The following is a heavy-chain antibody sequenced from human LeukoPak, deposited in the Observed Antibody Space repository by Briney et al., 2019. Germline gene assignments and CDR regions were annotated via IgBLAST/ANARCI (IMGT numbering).Heavy chain of an antibody. CDR3: TRDESGTRRGWFEY. J-gene: IGHJ5*01. CDR1: GYTLTSYY. V-gene: IGHV1-46*01. Sequence: ASVKVSCKASGYTLTSYYMHWVRQAPGQGLEWMGIIDPSDGSTIYAQKFQGRVTMTRDTSTSTVHMELSSLRSDDAAVYYCTRDESGTRRGWFEYWGQGTLVTVSS. CDR2: IDPSDGST.